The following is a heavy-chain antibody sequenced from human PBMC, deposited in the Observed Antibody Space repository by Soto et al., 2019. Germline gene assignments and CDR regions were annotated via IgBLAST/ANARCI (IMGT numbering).Heavy chain of an antibody. V-gene: IGHV1-18*01. CDR1: GYTFTRYG. D-gene: IGHD2-8*01. Sequence: ASVKVSCKASGYTFTRYGISWVRQAPGQGLEWMGWIRGYNGDTNYAQKFQGRVSMTLDTSTGTAYMELRSLTSDDTAIYYCAKNGQPPYYYYGLDVWGQGTKVTVSS. J-gene: IGHJ6*02. CDR3: AKNGQPPYYYYGLDV. CDR2: IRGYNGDT.